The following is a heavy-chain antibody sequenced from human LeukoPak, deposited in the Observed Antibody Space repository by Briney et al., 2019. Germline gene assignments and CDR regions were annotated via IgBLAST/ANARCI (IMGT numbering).Heavy chain of an antibody. CDR3: ARNPLLYCTSATCYLFY. D-gene: IGHD2-2*01. Sequence: PGGSLRLSCAASGFTFSSYAMSWVRQAPGRGLEWVSSISGTGDSTYYADSVKGRFTISRDNSKNTLYLQMNSLRAEDTAVYYCARNPLLYCTSATCYLFYWGQGTLVTVSS. V-gene: IGHV3-23*01. CDR2: ISGTGDST. J-gene: IGHJ4*02. CDR1: GFTFSSYA.